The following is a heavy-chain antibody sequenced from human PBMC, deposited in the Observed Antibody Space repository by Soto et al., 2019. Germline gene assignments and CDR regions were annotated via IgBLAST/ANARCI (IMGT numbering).Heavy chain of an antibody. CDR2: TFYRSKWYN. J-gene: IGHJ5*02. V-gene: IGHV6-1*01. CDR3: ARGVASHRGDWLDP. Sequence: SPTLSLPCAISGDSLSSNSAAWNWIRQSPSRGLEWLGRTFYRSKWYNDYALSVKSRITVTPDTSKNQFSLQLNSVTPEDTAVYYCARGVASHRGDWLDPWGEGTPVPVSS. CDR1: GDSLSSNSAA. D-gene: IGHD2-15*01.